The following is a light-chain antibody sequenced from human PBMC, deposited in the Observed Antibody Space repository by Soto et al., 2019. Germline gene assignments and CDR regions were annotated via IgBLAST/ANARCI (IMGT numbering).Light chain of an antibody. Sequence: EIIFTQSPATRSLFPGERATLSCWASQIISSSLAWYQQKPGQAPRLLIYGASARAAGVPVRFSGSGSGTEFTLTINRLEPEDFAVYYCQQYNSWPLTFGGGTKVDI. CDR2: GAS. CDR1: QIISSS. J-gene: IGKJ4*01. CDR3: QQYNSWPLT. V-gene: IGKV3-15*01.